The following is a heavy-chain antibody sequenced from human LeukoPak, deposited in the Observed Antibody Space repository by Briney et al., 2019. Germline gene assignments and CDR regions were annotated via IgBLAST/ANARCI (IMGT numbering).Heavy chain of an antibody. CDR1: GGSISSYY. CDR2: IYYSGST. J-gene: IGHJ6*03. D-gene: IGHD3-22*01. Sequence: PSETLSLTCTVSGGSISSYYWSWIRQPPGKGLEWIGYIYYSGSTNYNPSLKSRVTISVDTSKNQLSLKLSSVTAADTAVYYCARYYYDSSGYHYYYYMDVWGKGTTVTISS. V-gene: IGHV4-59*01. CDR3: ARYYYDSSGYHYYYYMDV.